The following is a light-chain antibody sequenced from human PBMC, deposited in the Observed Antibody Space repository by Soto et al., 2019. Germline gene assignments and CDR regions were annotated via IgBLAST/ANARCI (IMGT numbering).Light chain of an antibody. CDR1: QSVSSN. V-gene: IGKV3-15*01. CDR2: GAS. Sequence: EIVMTQSPATLSVSPGERATLSCRASQSVSSNLAWYQQKPCHAPRLLIYGASTRATVIPARFSGSGSGTEFTLTISSLQSEDFAIYICQQYNNWPPDRTFGQGTKVEIK. J-gene: IGKJ1*01. CDR3: QQYNNWPPDRT.